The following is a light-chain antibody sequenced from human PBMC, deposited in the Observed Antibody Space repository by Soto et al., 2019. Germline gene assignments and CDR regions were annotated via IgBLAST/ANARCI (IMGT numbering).Light chain of an antibody. V-gene: IGKV3-20*01. CDR3: QQYGSSPPLFT. CDR1: QSVSSSY. CDR2: GAS. J-gene: IGKJ3*01. Sequence: EIVLTQSPGTLSLSPGERATLSCRASQSVSSSYLAWYQPKPGQATRLLIYGASNRATGIPDRFSCSGSGTDFTLTISRLEPEDLAVYYCQQYGSSPPLFTFGPGTKVDIK.